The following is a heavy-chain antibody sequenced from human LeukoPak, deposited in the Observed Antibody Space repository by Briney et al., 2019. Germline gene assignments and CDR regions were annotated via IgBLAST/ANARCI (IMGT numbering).Heavy chain of an antibody. CDR2: INANSGGT. Sequence: ASVKVSCKASGYTFTGYYMHWVRQAPGQGLEWMGRINANSGGTNYAQKFQGRVTMTRDTSISTAYMELSRLRSDDTAVYYCARDRGYCSSTSCYGDDAFDIWGQGTMVTVSS. CDR1: GYTFTGYY. J-gene: IGHJ3*02. V-gene: IGHV1-2*06. CDR3: ARDRGYCSSTSCYGDDAFDI. D-gene: IGHD2-2*01.